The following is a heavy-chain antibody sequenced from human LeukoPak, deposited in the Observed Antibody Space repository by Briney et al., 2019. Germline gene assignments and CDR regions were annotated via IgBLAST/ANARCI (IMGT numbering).Heavy chain of an antibody. D-gene: IGHD3-3*01. CDR2: MNPNSGNT. CDR3: ARTAYYDFWSGYPWFDP. CDR1: GYTFTSYD. J-gene: IGHJ5*02. Sequence: AASVEVSCKASGYTFTSYDINWVRQATGQGLEWMGWMNPNSGNTGYAQKFQGRVTITRNTSISTAYMELSSLRSEDTAVYYCARTAYYDFWSGYPWFDPWGQGTLVTVSS. V-gene: IGHV1-8*03.